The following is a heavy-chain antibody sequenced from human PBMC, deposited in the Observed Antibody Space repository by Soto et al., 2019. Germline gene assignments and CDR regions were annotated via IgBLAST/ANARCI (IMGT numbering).Heavy chain of an antibody. CDR3: ARISKDLFHYGMDV. Sequence: SETLSLTCAVYGGSFSGYYWSWIRQPPGKGLEWIGEINHSGSTNYNPSLKSRVTISVDTSKNQFSLKLSSVTAADTAVYYCARISKDLFHYGMDVWGQGTTVTVSS. CDR2: INHSGST. CDR1: GGSFSGYY. D-gene: IGHD2-15*01. V-gene: IGHV4-34*01. J-gene: IGHJ6*02.